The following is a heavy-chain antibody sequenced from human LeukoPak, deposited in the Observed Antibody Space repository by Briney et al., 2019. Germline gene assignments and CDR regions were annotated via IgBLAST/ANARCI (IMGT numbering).Heavy chain of an antibody. Sequence: VKVSCKASGYTFTGYYMHWVRQAPGQGLEWMGWINPNSGGTNYAQKFQGRVTMTRDTSISTAYMELSRLRSDDTAVYYCARDLGQQWLVYFDYWGQGTLVTVSS. CDR3: ARDLGQQWLVYFDY. V-gene: IGHV1-2*02. CDR2: INPNSGGT. J-gene: IGHJ4*02. D-gene: IGHD6-19*01. CDR1: GYTFTGYY.